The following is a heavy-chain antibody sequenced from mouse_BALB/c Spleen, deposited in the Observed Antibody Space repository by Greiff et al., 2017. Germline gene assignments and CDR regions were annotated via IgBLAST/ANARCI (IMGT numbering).Heavy chain of an antibody. CDR1: GYTFTSYW. CDR3: ARRDGYYVYYFDY. Sequence: QVQLQQSGPELVRPGVSVKMSCKALGYTFTSYWMHWVKQRPGQGLEWIGMFDPSNSETRLNQKFKDKATLNVDKSSNTAYMQLSSLTSEDSAVYYCARRDGYYVYYFDYWGQGTTLTVSS. D-gene: IGHD2-3*01. V-gene: IGHV1S127*01. CDR2: FDPSNSET. J-gene: IGHJ2*01.